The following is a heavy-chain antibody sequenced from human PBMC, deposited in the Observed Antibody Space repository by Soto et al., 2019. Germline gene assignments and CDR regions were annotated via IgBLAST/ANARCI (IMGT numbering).Heavy chain of an antibody. Sequence: HVQLVQSGAEVKKPGASVKVSCKASGYTCTIYGISWVRQAPVHGLAWMGRSSGYNGNTDYAQNLQDRVTLTTDASTSSVYMELRSLRSDDTAVYYCARVDYYDSSGYYGYWGQGTLITVSS. CDR3: ARVDYYDSSGYYGY. V-gene: IGHV1-18*04. D-gene: IGHD3-22*01. CDR2: SSGYNGNT. J-gene: IGHJ4*02. CDR1: GYTCTIYG.